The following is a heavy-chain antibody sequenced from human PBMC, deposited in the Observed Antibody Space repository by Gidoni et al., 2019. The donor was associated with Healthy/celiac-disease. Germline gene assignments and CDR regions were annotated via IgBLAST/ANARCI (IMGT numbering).Heavy chain of an antibody. CDR1: GGSFSGYY. J-gene: IGHJ3*02. CDR3: ARGNYYGSGSKKGRAFDI. V-gene: IGHV4-34*01. D-gene: IGHD3-10*01. Sequence: QVQLQQWGAGLLKPSETLSLTCAVYGGSFSGYYWSWIRQPPGKGLEWIGEIKHSGSTNYNPSLKSRVTISVDTSKNQFSLKLSSVTAADTAVYYCARGNYYGSGSKKGRAFDIWGQGTMVTVSS. CDR2: IKHSGST.